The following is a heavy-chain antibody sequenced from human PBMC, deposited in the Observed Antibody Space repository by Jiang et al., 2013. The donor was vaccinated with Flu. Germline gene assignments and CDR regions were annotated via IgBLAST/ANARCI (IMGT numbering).Heavy chain of an antibody. V-gene: IGHV1-18*01. Sequence: GAEVKKPGASVNGSCKTSGYTFTTYGLSWVRQAPGQGPEWMGWISPYKGKTKYAEKFQGRITLTADSSTSTVYMELRSLTSDDTAIYFCTRDGLISVIRTDFWGQGTPVAVSS. CDR2: ISPYKGKT. CDR1: GYTFTTYG. CDR3: TRDGLISVIRTDF. D-gene: IGHD3-10*01. J-gene: IGHJ4*01.